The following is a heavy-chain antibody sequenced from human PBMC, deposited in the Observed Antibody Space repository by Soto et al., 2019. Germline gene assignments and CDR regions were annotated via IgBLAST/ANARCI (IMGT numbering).Heavy chain of an antibody. D-gene: IGHD5-18*01. CDR2: ISGSGGST. V-gene: IGHV3-23*01. J-gene: IGHJ5*02. CDR1: GFTFSSYA. CDR3: AKTPQAHSYGPWSSSSWYVA. Sequence: GGSLRLSCAASGFTFSSYAMSWVRQAPGKGLEWVSAISGSGGSTYYADSVKGRFTISRDNSKNTLYLQMNSLRAEDTAVYYCAKTPQAHSYGPWSSSSWYVAWGQGTLVTVSS.